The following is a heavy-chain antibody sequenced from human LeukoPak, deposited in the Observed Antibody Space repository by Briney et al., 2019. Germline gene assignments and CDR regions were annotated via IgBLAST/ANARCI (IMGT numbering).Heavy chain of an antibody. CDR1: GFTFSDYY. D-gene: IGHD3-9*01. CDR3: ARGDILTGYSY. CDR2: INHRGST. J-gene: IGHJ4*02. V-gene: IGHV4-34*01. Sequence: GSLRLSCSASGFTFSDYYMSWIRQPPGKGLEWIGEINHRGSTKYNPSLKSRVTISVDTSKNQFSLNLRSATAADTAVYYCARGDILTGYSYWGQGTLVTVSS.